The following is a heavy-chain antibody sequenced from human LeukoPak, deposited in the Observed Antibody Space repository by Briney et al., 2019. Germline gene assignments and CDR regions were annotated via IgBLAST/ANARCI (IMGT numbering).Heavy chain of an antibody. J-gene: IGHJ4*02. D-gene: IGHD6-19*01. Sequence: ASVKVSCKASGYTFTSYYTHWVRQAPGQGLEWMGIINPSGGSTSYAQKFQGRVTITWDTSASTVHMELSSLRSEDTAVYYCARNLVGKTDFDYWGQGTLVTVSS. CDR3: ARNLVGKTDFDY. CDR2: INPSGGST. CDR1: GYTFTSYY. V-gene: IGHV1-46*01.